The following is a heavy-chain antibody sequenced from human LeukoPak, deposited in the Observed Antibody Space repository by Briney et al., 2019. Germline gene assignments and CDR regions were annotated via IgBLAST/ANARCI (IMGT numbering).Heavy chain of an antibody. J-gene: IGHJ5*02. D-gene: IGHD3-10*01. CDR1: GGSISSHY. CDR3: ARELLWFGELSYWFDP. CDR2: IYYGGST. Sequence: PSETLSLACTVSGGSISSHYWSWIRQPPGKGLEWIGYIYYGGSTNYNPSLKSRVTISVDTSKNQFSLKLSSVTAADTAVYYCARELLWFGELSYWFDPWGQGTLVTVSS. V-gene: IGHV4-59*11.